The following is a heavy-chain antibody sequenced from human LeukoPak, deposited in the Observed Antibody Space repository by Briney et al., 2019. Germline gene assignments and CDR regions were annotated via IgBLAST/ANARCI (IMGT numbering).Heavy chain of an antibody. J-gene: IGHJ4*02. Sequence: SVKVSCKASGGTFSSYAISWVRQAPGQGLEWMGGIIPIFGTANYAQKFQGRGTITADESTSTAYMELSSLRSEDTAVYYCARLPTDYGDYDRNLIFDYWGQGTLVTVSS. CDR3: ARLPTDYGDYDRNLIFDY. CDR2: IIPIFGTA. V-gene: IGHV1-69*01. D-gene: IGHD4-17*01. CDR1: GGTFSSYA.